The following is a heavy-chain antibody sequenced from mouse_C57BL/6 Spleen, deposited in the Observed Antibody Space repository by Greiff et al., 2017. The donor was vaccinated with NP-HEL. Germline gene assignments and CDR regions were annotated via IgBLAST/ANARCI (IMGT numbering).Heavy chain of an antibody. CDR2: ISYSGST. CDR1: GYSITSGYD. CDR3: ARNYGRGYAMDY. Sequence: EVQLQQSGPGMVKPSQSLSLTCTVTGYSITSGYDWHWIRHFPGNKLEWMGYISYSGSTNYNPSLKSRLSITHDTSKNQFFLKLNSVTTEDTATYYCARNYGRGYAMDYWGQGTSVTVSS. D-gene: IGHD1-1*01. V-gene: IGHV3-1*01. J-gene: IGHJ4*01.